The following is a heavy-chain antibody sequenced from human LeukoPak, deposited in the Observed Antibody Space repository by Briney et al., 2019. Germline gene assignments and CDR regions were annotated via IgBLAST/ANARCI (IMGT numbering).Heavy chain of an antibody. CDR3: AREGYSYGYDAFDI. CDR1: GGSISSSSYY. D-gene: IGHD5-18*01. V-gene: IGHV4-39*07. J-gene: IGHJ3*02. Sequence: SETLSLTCTVSGGSISSSSYYWGWIRQPPGKGLEWIGSIYYSGSTYYNPSLKSRVTISVDTSKNQFSLRLSSVTAADTAVYYCAREGYSYGYDAFDIWGQGTMVTVSS. CDR2: IYYSGST.